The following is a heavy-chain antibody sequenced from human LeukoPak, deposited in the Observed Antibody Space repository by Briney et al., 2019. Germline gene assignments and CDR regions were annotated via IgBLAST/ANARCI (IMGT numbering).Heavy chain of an antibody. D-gene: IGHD3-22*01. CDR1: GFTFSSYG. V-gene: IGHV3-30*18. CDR2: ISYDGSNK. J-gene: IGHJ4*02. Sequence: GGSLRLSCAASGFTFSSYGMHWVRQAPGKGLEWVAVISYDGSNKYYADSVKGRFTISRDNSKNTLYLQMNSLRAEDTAVYYCAKDSSGAYYYDSSGYYLNWGQGTLVTVSS. CDR3: AKDSSGAYYYDSSGYYLN.